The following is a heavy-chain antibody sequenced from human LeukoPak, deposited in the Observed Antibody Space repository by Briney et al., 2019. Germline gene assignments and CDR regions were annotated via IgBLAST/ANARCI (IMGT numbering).Heavy chain of an antibody. Sequence: GGSLRLSCAASGFTFSSYGIHWVRQAPVKGLEWVAFIRYDGSDKYFADIVKGRFTISRDNAKNSLYLQMNSLRVEDTAFYYFAKDRFFYDSGSKANWGQGTLVTVSS. J-gene: IGHJ4*02. CDR3: AKDRFFYDSGSKAN. V-gene: IGHV3-30*02. D-gene: IGHD3-22*01. CDR2: IRYDGSDK. CDR1: GFTFSSYG.